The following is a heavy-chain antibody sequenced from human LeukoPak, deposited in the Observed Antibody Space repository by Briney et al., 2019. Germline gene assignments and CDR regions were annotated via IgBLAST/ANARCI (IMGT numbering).Heavy chain of an antibody. V-gene: IGHV3-9*01. CDR2: ISWNSGDI. CDR3: AKVRGYSYGYFDC. Sequence: PGGSLRLSCAASGFTFDDYAMHWVRQAPGKALEWVSGISWNSGDIGYADSVKGRFTISRDNAKNSLYLQMNSLSVEDTALYYCAKVRGYSYGYFDCWGQGTLVTVSS. D-gene: IGHD5-18*01. J-gene: IGHJ4*02. CDR1: GFTFDDYA.